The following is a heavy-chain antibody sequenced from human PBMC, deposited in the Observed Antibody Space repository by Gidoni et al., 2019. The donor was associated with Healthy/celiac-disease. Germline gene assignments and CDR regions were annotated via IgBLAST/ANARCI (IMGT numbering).Heavy chain of an antibody. CDR2: ISAYNGNT. D-gene: IGHD6-13*01. Sequence: QVQLVQSGAEVNKPGASVKVSCKASGYTFTSYGISWVRQATGQGLEWMGWISAYNGNTNYAQKLQGRVTMTTDTSTSTAYMELRSLRSDDTAVYYCARDRYSSSWNYYFDYWGQGTLVTVSS. J-gene: IGHJ4*02. V-gene: IGHV1-18*04. CDR1: GYTFTSYG. CDR3: ARDRYSSSWNYYFDY.